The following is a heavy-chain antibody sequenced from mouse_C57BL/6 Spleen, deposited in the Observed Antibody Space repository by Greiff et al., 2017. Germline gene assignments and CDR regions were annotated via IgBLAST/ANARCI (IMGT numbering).Heavy chain of an antibody. CDR1: GYAFSSYW. D-gene: IGHD2-3*01. Sequence: QVQLQQSGAELVKPGASVKISCKASGYAFSSYWMNWVKQRPGKGLEWIGQIYPGDGDTNYNGKFKGKATLTADKSSSTAYMQLSSLTSEDSAVYFCAREDGAYYAMDYWGQGTSVTVSS. J-gene: IGHJ4*01. CDR3: AREDGAYYAMDY. V-gene: IGHV1-80*01. CDR2: IYPGDGDT.